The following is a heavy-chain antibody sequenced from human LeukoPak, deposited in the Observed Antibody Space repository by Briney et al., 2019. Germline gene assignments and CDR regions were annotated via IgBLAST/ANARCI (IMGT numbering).Heavy chain of an antibody. CDR1: GYTLTELS. D-gene: IGHD6-13*01. CDR3: ARGAGSSWFDY. Sequence: ASVTVSFKVSGYTLTELSMHWVRQGPGQGLEWMGWMNPDTGATKIAQSFQGRLTMTRDTSIRTAYMELGRLTSDDTAIYYCARGAGSSWFDYWGQGTLVTVSS. J-gene: IGHJ4*02. CDR2: MNPDTGAT. V-gene: IGHV1-2*02.